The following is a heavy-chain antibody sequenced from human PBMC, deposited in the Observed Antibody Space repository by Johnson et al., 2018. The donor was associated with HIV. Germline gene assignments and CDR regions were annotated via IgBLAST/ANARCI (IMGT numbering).Heavy chain of an antibody. CDR1: GFTFSSYA. Sequence: VQLVESGGGVVQPGRSLRLSCAASGFTFSSYAMHWVRQAPGKGLEWVAVISYDGSNKYYADSVKGRFTISRDNSKNTLYLQMNSLRVEDTAVYYCARDEYSSGWYHPDRIGVFDIWGQGTMVTVSS. CDR3: ARDEYSSGWYHPDRIGVFDI. V-gene: IGHV3-30*04. D-gene: IGHD6-19*01. CDR2: ISYDGSNK. J-gene: IGHJ3*02.